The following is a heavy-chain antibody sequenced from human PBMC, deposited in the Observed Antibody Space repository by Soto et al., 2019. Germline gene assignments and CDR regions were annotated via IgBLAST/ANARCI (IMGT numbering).Heavy chain of an antibody. CDR2: IHPGDSDT. Sequence: GESLKISCNASKYSFTRDWIGWVRQMPGKGLEWMGIIHPGDSDTRYSPSFQGQVTISADKSISTAYLQWSSLKASDTAMYYCARGTAYNILTGSRSYGMDVWGQGTTVTVSS. V-gene: IGHV5-51*01. J-gene: IGHJ6*02. D-gene: IGHD3-9*01. CDR1: KYSFTRDW. CDR3: ARGTAYNILTGSRSYGMDV.